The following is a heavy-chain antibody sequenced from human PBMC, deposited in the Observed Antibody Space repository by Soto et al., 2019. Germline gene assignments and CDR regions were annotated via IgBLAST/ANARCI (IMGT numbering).Heavy chain of an antibody. V-gene: IGHV1-46*03. J-gene: IGHJ4*02. CDR3: ARSGPLPGTAYPFGY. D-gene: IGHD1-1*01. CDR2: INPSGGST. Sequence: QVQLVQSGAEVKKPGASVKVSCKASGYTFTSYYMHWVRQAPGQGLEWMGIINPSGGSTSYAQKFQGRVTMTRDTSTSTVYMELSSLRSEDTAVYYCARSGPLPGTAYPFGYWGQGTLVTVSS. CDR1: GYTFTSYY.